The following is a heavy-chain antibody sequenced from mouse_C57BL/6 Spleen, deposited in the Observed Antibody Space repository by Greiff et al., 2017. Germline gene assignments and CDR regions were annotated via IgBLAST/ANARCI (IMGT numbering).Heavy chain of an antibody. Sequence: EVKLQQSGAELVRPGASVKLSCTASGFNIKDDYMHWVKQRPEQGLEWIGWIDPENGDTEYASKFQGRATITADTSSNTAYLQLSSLASEDTSVYYCTRLLLRRGYAMDYWGQGTSVTVSS. D-gene: IGHD2-3*01. CDR3: TRLLLRRGYAMDY. CDR1: GFNIKDDY. V-gene: IGHV14-4*01. J-gene: IGHJ4*01. CDR2: IDPENGDT.